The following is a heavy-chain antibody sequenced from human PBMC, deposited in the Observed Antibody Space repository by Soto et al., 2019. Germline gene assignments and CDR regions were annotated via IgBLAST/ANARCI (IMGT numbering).Heavy chain of an antibody. CDR3: SRSLDS. J-gene: IGHJ4*02. V-gene: IGHV3-7*01. CDR2: INQDGSEK. CDR1: GFTFSTYW. Sequence: GGSLRLSCAASGFTFSTYWIDWVRQTPGKGLEWVANINQDGSEKNYVDSVKGRFTIYRDNAKNSLYLQMSSLTAEDSALYYCSRSLDSWGQGTLVTFSS.